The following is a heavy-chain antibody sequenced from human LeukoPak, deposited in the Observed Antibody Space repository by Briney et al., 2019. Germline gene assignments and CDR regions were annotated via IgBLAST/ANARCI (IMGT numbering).Heavy chain of an antibody. D-gene: IGHD3-3*01. CDR2: IIPILGIA. CDR1: GGTFSSYA. CDR3: ARGRFPDFWSGYYNVVVGENWFDP. Sequence: ASVKVSCKASGGTFSSYAISWVRQAPGQGLEWMGRIIPILGIANYAQKFQGRVTITADKSTSTAYMELSSLRSEDTAVYYCARGRFPDFWSGYYNVVVGENWFDPWGQGTLVTVSS. J-gene: IGHJ5*02. V-gene: IGHV1-69*04.